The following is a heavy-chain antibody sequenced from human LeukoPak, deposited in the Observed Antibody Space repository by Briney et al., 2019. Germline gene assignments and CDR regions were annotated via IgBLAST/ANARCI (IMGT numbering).Heavy chain of an antibody. CDR1: GFTLSSYW. V-gene: IGHV3-7*01. Sequence: GGSLRLSCAASGFTLSSYWMSWVRQAPGKGLEWVANINEDGSMKTYADSVKGRFTISRDNTMNSLYLQMNSLRAEDTAVYYCAKLISSGWYGKDYWGQGTLVTVSS. J-gene: IGHJ4*02. CDR2: INEDGSMK. CDR3: AKLISSGWYGKDY. D-gene: IGHD6-19*01.